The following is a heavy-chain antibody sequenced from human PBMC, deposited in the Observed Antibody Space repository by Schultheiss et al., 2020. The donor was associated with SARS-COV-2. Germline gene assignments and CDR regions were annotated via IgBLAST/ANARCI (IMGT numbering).Heavy chain of an antibody. V-gene: IGHV3-23*01. Sequence: GGSLRLSCAASGFTFSSYAMSWVRQAPGKGLEWVSAISGSGGSTYYADSVKGRFTISRDNAKNSLYLQMNSLRAEDTAVYYCARVGDSSGYYYYYYGMDVWGQGTTVTVSS. CDR2: ISGSGGST. CDR1: GFTFSSYA. J-gene: IGHJ6*02. D-gene: IGHD3-22*01. CDR3: ARVGDSSGYYYYYYGMDV.